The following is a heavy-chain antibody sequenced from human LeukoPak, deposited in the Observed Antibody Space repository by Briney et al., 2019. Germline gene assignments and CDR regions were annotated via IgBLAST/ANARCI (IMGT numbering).Heavy chain of an antibody. CDR1: GYIFTSYY. D-gene: IGHD6-19*01. CDR3: ARRGSSGWYFDY. Sequence: ASVKVSCKASGYIFTSYYIHWMRQAPGHGLEWMGIINPSGGSTDYAQKFQGRVTMTRDTSTSTVYMELSSLRSEDTAVYYCARRGSSGWYFDYWGQGTLVAVSS. CDR2: INPSGGST. V-gene: IGHV1-46*01. J-gene: IGHJ4*02.